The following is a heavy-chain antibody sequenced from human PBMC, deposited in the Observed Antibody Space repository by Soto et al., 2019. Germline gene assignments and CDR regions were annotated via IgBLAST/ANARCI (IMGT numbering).Heavy chain of an antibody. Sequence: QVQLQQWGAGLLKPSETLSLTCAVSGGSFSGYYWTWIRQTPGKGLEWIGEINHSGSTNYEPSLKRRVSISADTSKKQFSLNLTSVTAADTAVYYCARGECSSVYCFTRWALDIWGQGTVVTVSS. V-gene: IGHV4-34*01. CDR3: ARGECSSVYCFTRWALDI. CDR2: INHSGST. J-gene: IGHJ3*02. D-gene: IGHD2-2*01. CDR1: GGSFSGYY.